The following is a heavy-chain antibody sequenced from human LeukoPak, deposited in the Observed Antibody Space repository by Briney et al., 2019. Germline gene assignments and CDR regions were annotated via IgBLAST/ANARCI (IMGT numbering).Heavy chain of an antibody. J-gene: IGHJ4*02. D-gene: IGHD5-12*01. Sequence: PSETLSLTCTVSGGSISSYYWSWIRQPPGKGLEWIGYIYYSGSTNYNPSLKSRVTISVDTSKNQFSLKLSSVTAADTAVYYCARVGRYDERGFDYWGQGTLVTVSS. CDR1: GGSISSYY. CDR3: ARVGRYDERGFDY. CDR2: IYYSGST. V-gene: IGHV4-59*12.